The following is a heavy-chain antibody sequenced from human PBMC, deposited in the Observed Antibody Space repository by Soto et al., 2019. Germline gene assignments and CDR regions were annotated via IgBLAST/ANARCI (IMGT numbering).Heavy chain of an antibody. CDR2: IYHSGST. V-gene: IGHV4-30-2*01. CDR3: ARNYYDSSGYYQDY. J-gene: IGHJ4*02. CDR1: GGSISSGGYY. D-gene: IGHD3-22*01. Sequence: PSETLSLTCTVSGGSISSGGYYWSWIRQHPGKGLEWIGYIYHSGSTYYNPSLKSRVTISVDRSKNQFSLKLSSVTAADTAVYYCARNYYDSSGYYQDYWGQGTLVTASS.